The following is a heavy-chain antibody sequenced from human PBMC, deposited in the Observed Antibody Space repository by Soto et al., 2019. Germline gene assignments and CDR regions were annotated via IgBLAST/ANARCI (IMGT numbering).Heavy chain of an antibody. CDR3: AKRQGIGAAAKNFDF. D-gene: IGHD6-13*01. Sequence: GGSLRLSCAASGFTFSSYSMNWVRQAPEKGLAWVSYISSSSSTIYYADSVKGRFTMSRDNSKNMLYLQMNSLRAEDTAVYFCAKRQGIGAAAKNFDFWGQGARVTVSS. V-gene: IGHV3-48*01. CDR1: GFTFSSYS. J-gene: IGHJ4*02. CDR2: ISSSSSTI.